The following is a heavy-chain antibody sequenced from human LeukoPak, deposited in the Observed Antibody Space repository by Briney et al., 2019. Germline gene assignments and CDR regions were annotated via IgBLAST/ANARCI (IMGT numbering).Heavy chain of an antibody. V-gene: IGHV3-30*03. Sequence: GGSLRLSCAASGFTFSSYSMNWVRQAPGKGLEWVAVISYDGSNKYYADSVKGRFTISRDNSKNTLYLQMNSLRAEDTAVYYCARAGDLAFSNNWFDPWGQGTLVTVSS. D-gene: IGHD3-3*02. CDR3: ARAGDLAFSNNWFDP. CDR2: ISYDGSNK. CDR1: GFTFSSYS. J-gene: IGHJ5*02.